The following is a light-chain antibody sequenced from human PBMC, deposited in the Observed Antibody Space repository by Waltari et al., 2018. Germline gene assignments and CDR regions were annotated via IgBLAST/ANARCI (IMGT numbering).Light chain of an antibody. V-gene: IGKV1-5*03. CDR1: QGISSW. J-gene: IGKJ4*01. Sequence: DIQMTQSPSSLSASVGDRVTITCRASQGISSWLAWYQQKPGKAPNLLIYKASSLQSGVPSRFSGSGSGTDFTLIISSLQPEDFVTYYCQQYDSGPLTFGGGTKVEIK. CDR3: QQYDSGPLT. CDR2: KAS.